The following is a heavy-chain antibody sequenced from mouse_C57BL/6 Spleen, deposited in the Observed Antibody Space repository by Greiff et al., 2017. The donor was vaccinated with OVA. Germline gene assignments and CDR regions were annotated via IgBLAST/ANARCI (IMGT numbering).Heavy chain of an antibody. Sequence: EVTLVESGGGLVQPKGSLKLSCAASGFSFNTYAMNWVRQAPGKGLEWVARIRSKSNNYATYYADSVKDRFTISRDDSESMIYLQMNNLKTEDTAMYYCVKNDGYYDYAMDYWGQGTSVTVSS. D-gene: IGHD2-3*01. CDR3: VKNDGYYDYAMDY. V-gene: IGHV10-1*01. CDR2: IRSKSNNYAT. CDR1: GFSFNTYA. J-gene: IGHJ4*01.